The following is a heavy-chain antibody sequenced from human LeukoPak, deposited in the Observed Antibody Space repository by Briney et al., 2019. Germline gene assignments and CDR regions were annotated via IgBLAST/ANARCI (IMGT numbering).Heavy chain of an antibody. Sequence: PGGSLRLSCAASGFTFSTYWMLWVRQAPGKGLEWVGNIKGDGSEKHYVDSVKGRFTISRDNAKNSLYLQMNSLRAEDTALYYCARGMTWSAYWGQGTLVTVAS. J-gene: IGHJ4*02. D-gene: IGHD2-21*02. V-gene: IGHV3-7*04. CDR3: ARGMTWSAY. CDR1: GFTFSTYW. CDR2: IKGDGSEK.